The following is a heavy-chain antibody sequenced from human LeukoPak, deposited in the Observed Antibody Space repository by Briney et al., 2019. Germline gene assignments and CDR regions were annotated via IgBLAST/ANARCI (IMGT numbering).Heavy chain of an antibody. Sequence: SETLSLTCIDPRDSLSGYYCSWVRQPPGKTMERVGYVYSSGNTNYNPSLKSRVTLSVDTSKNQFSLNLVSVTAADTAVYYCSRHLPSSAGAFDIWGQGTMVTVSS. V-gene: IGHV4-59*08. J-gene: IGHJ3*02. CDR3: SRHLPSSAGAFDI. CDR1: RDSLSGYY. D-gene: IGHD3-10*01. CDR2: VYSSGNT.